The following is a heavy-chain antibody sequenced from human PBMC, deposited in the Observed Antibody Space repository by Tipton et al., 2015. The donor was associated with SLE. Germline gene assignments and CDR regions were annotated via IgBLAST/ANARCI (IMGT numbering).Heavy chain of an antibody. CDR2: IRPGGNT. CDR3: ARALYSSGWYLDY. J-gene: IGHJ4*02. Sequence: SLRLSCSVSGFIVTSNYMNWVRQAPGKGLEWVSAIRPGGNTYYADSVKGRFTISRDYSKNTLYLQMNSLRAEDTAVYYCARALYSSGWYLDYWGQGTLVTVSS. CDR1: GFIVTSNY. D-gene: IGHD6-19*01. V-gene: IGHV3-53*05.